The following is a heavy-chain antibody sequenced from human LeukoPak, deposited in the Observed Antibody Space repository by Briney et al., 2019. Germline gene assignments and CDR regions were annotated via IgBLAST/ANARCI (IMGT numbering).Heavy chain of an antibody. J-gene: IGHJ4*02. CDR2: FDPEDGET. V-gene: IGHV1-24*01. CDR1: GYTLTELS. D-gene: IGHD3-16*01. CDR3: ATSPTFGGVRGFDY. Sequence: ASVKVSCKVSGYTLTELSMHWVRQAPGKGLEWKGGFDPEDGETIYAQKFQGRVTMTEDTSTDTAYMELSGLRSEDTAVYYCATSPTFGGVRGFDYWGQGTLVTVSS.